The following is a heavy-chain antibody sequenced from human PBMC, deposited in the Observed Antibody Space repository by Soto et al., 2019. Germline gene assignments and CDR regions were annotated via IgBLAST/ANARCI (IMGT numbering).Heavy chain of an antibody. V-gene: IGHV3-23*01. CDR2: ISGSGGST. J-gene: IGHJ4*02. CDR3: AKDAITMVRGVISPFDY. Sequence: EVQLLESGGGLVQPGGSLRFSCAASGFTFSSYAMSWVRQAPGKGLEWVSAISGSGGSTYYADSVKGRFTISRDNSKNTLYLQMNSLRAEDTAVYYCAKDAITMVRGVISPFDYWGQGTLVTVSS. D-gene: IGHD3-10*01. CDR1: GFTFSSYA.